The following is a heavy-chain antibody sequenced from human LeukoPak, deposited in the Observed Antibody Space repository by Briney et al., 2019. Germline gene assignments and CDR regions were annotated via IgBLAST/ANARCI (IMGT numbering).Heavy chain of an antibody. V-gene: IGHV3-33*01. D-gene: IGHD4-17*01. CDR2: IWYNGSNK. CDR3: SRGGYGDYNNWFDP. J-gene: IGHJ5*02. CDR1: GFTFSSFA. Sequence: PGRSLRLSCAASGFTFSSFAMHGVRQAPGKGLEWVADIWYNGSNKYYAESVKGRFTISRDNSRNTLYLQMNSLRAEDTAVYYCSRGGYGDYNNWFDPWGQGTLVIVSS.